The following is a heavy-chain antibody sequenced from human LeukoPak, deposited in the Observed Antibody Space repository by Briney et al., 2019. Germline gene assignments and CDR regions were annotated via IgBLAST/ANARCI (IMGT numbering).Heavy chain of an antibody. CDR2: ITPNSGGT. CDR3: ARDPTGRCSSTSCYTRPPPWYYYYVDV. V-gene: IGHV1-2*02. CDR1: GYTFTGYY. D-gene: IGHD2-2*02. Sequence: ASVTVSCKASGYTFTGYYMHWVRQAPGQGLEWMGWITPNSGGTNYAQKFQGRVTMTRDTSISTAYMELSRLRSDDTAEYYCARDPTGRCSSTSCYTRPPPWYYYYVDVWGKGTTVTVSS. J-gene: IGHJ6*03.